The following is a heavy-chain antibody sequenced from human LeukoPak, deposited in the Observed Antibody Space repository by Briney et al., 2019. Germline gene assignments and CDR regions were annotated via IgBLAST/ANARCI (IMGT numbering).Heavy chain of an antibody. CDR3: ARGRASSSTWYGTYYYYFYMDV. J-gene: IGHJ6*03. Sequence: NTSETLSLTCTVSGGSISSYYWSWIRQPPGKGLEWIGYIDHTGITNYNPSLNSRVTISRDTSKNHFSLELSSATAADTAVYFCARGRASSSTWYGTYYYYFYMDVWGEGTTVTVSS. V-gene: IGHV4-59*01. CDR1: GGSISSYY. CDR2: IDHTGIT. D-gene: IGHD6-13*01.